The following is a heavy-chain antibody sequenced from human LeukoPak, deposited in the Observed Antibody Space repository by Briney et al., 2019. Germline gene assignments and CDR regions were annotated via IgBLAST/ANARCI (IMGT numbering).Heavy chain of an antibody. CDR1: GGSISSSSYY. CDR3: ARQPAWIQLGFDH. J-gene: IGHJ5*02. V-gene: IGHV4-39*01. Sequence: SETLSLTCTVSGGSISSSSYYWGWIRQPPGKGLEWIGSIYYSGSTYYNPSLKSRVTISVDTSKNQFSLKLSSVTAADTAVYYCARQPAWIQLGFDHWGQGTLVTVSS. CDR2: IYYSGST. D-gene: IGHD5-18*01.